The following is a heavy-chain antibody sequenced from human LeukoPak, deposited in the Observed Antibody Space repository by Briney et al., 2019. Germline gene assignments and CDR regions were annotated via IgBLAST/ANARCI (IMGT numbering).Heavy chain of an antibody. D-gene: IGHD3-3*01. CDR2: IYYSGST. CDR1: GGSISSYY. J-gene: IGHJ6*03. CDR3: ARVEWSHAYMDV. Sequence: SETLSLTCTVSGGSISSYYWSWIRQPPGKGLEWIGYIYYSGSTNYNPSLKSRVTISVDTSKNQFSLKLRSVTAADTAVYYCARVEWSHAYMDVWGKGTTVTVSS. V-gene: IGHV4-59*01.